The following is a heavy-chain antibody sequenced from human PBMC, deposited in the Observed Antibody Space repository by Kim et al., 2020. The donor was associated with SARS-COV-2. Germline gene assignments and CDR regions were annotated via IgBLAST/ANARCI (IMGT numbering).Heavy chain of an antibody. D-gene: IGHD6-19*01. CDR3: AKDRTPGYSSGWYYFDY. CDR1: GFTFSSYA. Sequence: GGSLRLSCAASGFTFSSYAMSWVRQAPGKGLEWVSAISGSGGSTYYADSVKGRFTISRDNSKNTLYLQMNSLRAEDTAVYYCAKDRTPGYSSGWYYFDYWGQGTLVTVSS. J-gene: IGHJ4*02. CDR2: ISGSGGST. V-gene: IGHV3-23*01.